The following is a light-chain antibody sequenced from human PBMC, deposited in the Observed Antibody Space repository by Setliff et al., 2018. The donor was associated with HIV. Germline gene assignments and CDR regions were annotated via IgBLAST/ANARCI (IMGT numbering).Light chain of an antibody. CDR3: CSYARSSTYV. CDR2: GVS. V-gene: IGLV2-23*02. Sequence: LTQPASASRSPGQSITLSCTGTSSDVGNYNLVSWYQHHPGKAPKLIIYGVSERPSGVSNRFSGSKSGNTASLTISGLQAEDEADYYCCSYARSSTYVFGPGTKVTVL. CDR1: SSDVGNYNL. J-gene: IGLJ1*01.